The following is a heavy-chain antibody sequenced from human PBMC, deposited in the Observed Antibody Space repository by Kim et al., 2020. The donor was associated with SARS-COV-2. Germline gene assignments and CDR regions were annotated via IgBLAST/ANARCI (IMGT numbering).Heavy chain of an antibody. CDR2: IYYSGST. Sequence: SETLSLTCTVSGGSISSYYWSWIRQPPGKGLEWIGYIYYSGSTNYNPYLNSLVTIAVTTTKNQYPLTLSSVTAADTAPYYCAGMGRGVTVDYWGQGTLVTVSS. V-gene: IGHV4-59*13. CDR3: AGMGRGVTVDY. CDR1: GGSISSYY. J-gene: IGHJ4*02. D-gene: IGHD3-10*01.